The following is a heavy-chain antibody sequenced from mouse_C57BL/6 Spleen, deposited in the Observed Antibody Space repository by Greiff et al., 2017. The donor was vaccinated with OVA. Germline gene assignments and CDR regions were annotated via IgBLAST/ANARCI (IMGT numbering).Heavy chain of an antibody. CDR3: ARLYDGYGYAMDY. CDR1: GYAFTNYL. J-gene: IGHJ4*01. Sequence: VHLVESGAELVRPGTSVKVSCKASGYAFTNYLIEWVKQRPGQGLEWIGVINPGSGGTNYNEEFKGKATLTADKSSSTAYMQLSSLTSEDSAVYFCARLYDGYGYAMDYWGQGTSVTVSS. V-gene: IGHV1-54*01. D-gene: IGHD2-3*01. CDR2: INPGSGGT.